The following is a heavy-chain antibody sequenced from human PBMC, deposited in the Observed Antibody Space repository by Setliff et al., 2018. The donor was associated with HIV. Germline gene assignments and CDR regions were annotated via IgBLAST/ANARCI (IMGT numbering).Heavy chain of an antibody. CDR2: IYSSGSA. J-gene: IGHJ4*02. CDR3: ARAYFGSGIYY. D-gene: IGHD3-10*01. V-gene: IGHV4-4*09. Sequence: SETLSLTCTVSGGSISSYYWSWIRQPPGKGLEWLGHIYSSGSANYNPSLKSRVTISVDTSKNQFSLKLYSVTAADTAVYYCARAYFGSGIYYWGQGTLVTVSS. CDR1: GGSISSYY.